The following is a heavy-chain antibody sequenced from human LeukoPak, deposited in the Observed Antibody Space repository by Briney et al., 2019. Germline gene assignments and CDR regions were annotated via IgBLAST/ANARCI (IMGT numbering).Heavy chain of an antibody. Sequence: ASVKVSCKASGYTFTAYYIHWVRQAPGQGLEWMGRINPNGGGTNYAQRFQGRVTMTRDTSISTVYMELSRLRSDDTALYYCARDITGTIGGGDYWGQGTLVTVSS. CDR3: ARDITGTIGGGDY. CDR2: INPNGGGT. CDR1: GYTFTAYY. J-gene: IGHJ4*02. D-gene: IGHD1-7*01. V-gene: IGHV1-2*06.